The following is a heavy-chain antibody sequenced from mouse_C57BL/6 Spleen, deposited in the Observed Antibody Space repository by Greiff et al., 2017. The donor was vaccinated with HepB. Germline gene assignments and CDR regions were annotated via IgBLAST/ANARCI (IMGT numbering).Heavy chain of an antibody. CDR1: GYTFTEYT. D-gene: IGHD2-3*01. Sequence: VKLQESGAELVKPGASVKLSCKASGYTFTEYTIHWVKQRSGQGLEWIGWFYPGSGSIKYNEKFKDKATLTADKSSSTVYMELSRLTSEDSAVYFCARHEDDGYYEGYYFDYWGQGTTLTVSS. CDR3: ARHEDDGYYEGYYFDY. J-gene: IGHJ2*01. V-gene: IGHV1-62-2*01. CDR2: FYPGSGSI.